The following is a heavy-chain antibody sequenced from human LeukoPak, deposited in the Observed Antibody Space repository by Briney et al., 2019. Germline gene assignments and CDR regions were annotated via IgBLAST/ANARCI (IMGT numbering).Heavy chain of an antibody. D-gene: IGHD4-23*01. CDR2: VYYSGTT. J-gene: IGHJ4*02. CDR1: GGSISSYY. CDR3: ARVGVDYSGNIIKYYFDY. Sequence: SETLSLTCTVSGGSISSYYWSWIRQPPGKGLEWIGYVYYSGTTNYNPSLKSRVIISVDTSKNQFSLKLSPVIAADTAVYYCARVGVDYSGNIIKYYFDYWGQGTLVTVSS. V-gene: IGHV4-59*01.